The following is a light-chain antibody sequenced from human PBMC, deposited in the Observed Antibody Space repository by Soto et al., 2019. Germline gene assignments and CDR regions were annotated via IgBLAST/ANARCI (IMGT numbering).Light chain of an antibody. Sequence: EIVLTQSPGTLSLSPGERATLSCRASQSVGKNYLAWFQQKPGQAPRLLIYHASIRANDIPDRIGGSVSGTDFTLTISRLEPEDFAVYYCQQYGSSPPYTFGQGTKLEIK. CDR3: QQYGSSPPYT. CDR1: QSVGKNY. J-gene: IGKJ2*01. V-gene: IGKV3-20*01. CDR2: HAS.